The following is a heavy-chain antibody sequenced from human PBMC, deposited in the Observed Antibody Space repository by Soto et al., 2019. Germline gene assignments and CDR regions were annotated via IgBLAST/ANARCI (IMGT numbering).Heavy chain of an antibody. CDR3: ARVPNFYDSSGYTLGVDY. J-gene: IGHJ4*02. V-gene: IGHV4-59*01. D-gene: IGHD3-22*01. CDR2: IYYSGST. Sequence: PSETLSLTCTVSGGSISSYYWSWIRQPPGKGLEWIGYIYYSGSTNYNPSLKSRVTISVDTSKNQFSLKLSSVTAADTAVYYCARVPNFYDSSGYTLGVDYWGQGTLVTVS. CDR1: GGSISSYY.